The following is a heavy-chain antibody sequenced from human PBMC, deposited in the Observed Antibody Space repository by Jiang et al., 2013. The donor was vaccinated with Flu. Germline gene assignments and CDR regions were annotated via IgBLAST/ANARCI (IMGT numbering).Heavy chain of an antibody. CDR2: IYTSGST. J-gene: IGHJ6*02. CDR1: GGSISSGSHY. D-gene: IGHD6-13*01. Sequence: GPGLVKPSQTLSLTCTVSGGSISSGSHYWSWLRQPAGKGLEWIGRIYTSGSTNYNPSLKSRVTISIDTSKNQVSLKLSSVTAADSAVYYCARADTPAADTFYGMDVWGQGTTVTISS. CDR3: ARADTPAADTFYGMDV. V-gene: IGHV4-61*02.